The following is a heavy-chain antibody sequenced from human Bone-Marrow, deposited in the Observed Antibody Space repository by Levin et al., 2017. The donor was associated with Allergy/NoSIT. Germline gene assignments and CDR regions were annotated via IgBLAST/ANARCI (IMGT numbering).Heavy chain of an antibody. Sequence: GGSLRLSCAASGFTFSSYGMHWVRQAPGKGLEWVAVISYDGSNKYYADSVKGRFTISRDNSKNTLYLQMNSLRAEDTAVYYCAKDKYSSAGGLFDYWGQGTLVTVSS. CDR1: GFTFSSYG. CDR3: AKDKYSSAGGLFDY. CDR2: ISYDGSNK. V-gene: IGHV3-30*18. D-gene: IGHD6-25*01. J-gene: IGHJ4*02.